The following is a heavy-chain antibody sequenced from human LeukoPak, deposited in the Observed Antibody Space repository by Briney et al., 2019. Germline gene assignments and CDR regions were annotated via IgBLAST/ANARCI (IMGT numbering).Heavy chain of an antibody. Sequence: TGGSLRLSCTASGFAFKNYWMHWVRQAPGKGLVWVSRIDIDDSTTTYADSVQGRFTISRDNAKNTLYLQMNSLTAEDMAVYYCARDGGHVLDYWGQGTLVTVSS. J-gene: IGHJ4*02. V-gene: IGHV3-74*01. D-gene: IGHD2-15*01. CDR2: IDIDDSTT. CDR1: GFAFKNYW. CDR3: ARDGGHVLDY.